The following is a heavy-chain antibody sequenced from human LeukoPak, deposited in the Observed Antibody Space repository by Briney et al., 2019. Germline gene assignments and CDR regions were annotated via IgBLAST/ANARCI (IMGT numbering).Heavy chain of an antibody. V-gene: IGHV1-8*03. CDR3: ARGLADYYDSSGYSMVDY. D-gene: IGHD3-22*01. J-gene: IGHJ4*02. CDR2: MNPNSGNT. CDR1: GYTFTSYD. Sequence: ASVKVSCKASGYTFTSYDINWVRQATGQGLEWMGWMNPNSGNTGYAQKFQGRVTITRNTSISTAYMELSSLRSEDTAVYYCARGLADYYDSSGYSMVDYWGQGTLVTVSS.